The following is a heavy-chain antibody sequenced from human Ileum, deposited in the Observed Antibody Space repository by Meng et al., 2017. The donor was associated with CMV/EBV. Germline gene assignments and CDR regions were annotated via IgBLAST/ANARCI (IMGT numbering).Heavy chain of an antibody. Sequence: GESLKISCAASGFTFSDYYMSWIRQAPGKGLEWVSYISSSGSTIYYADSVKGRFTISRDNAKNSLYLQMNSLRAEDTAVYYCAREYKAPKRFLEWSDAFDIWGQGTMVTVSS. CDR3: AREYKAPKRFLEWSDAFDI. J-gene: IGHJ3*02. D-gene: IGHD3-3*01. V-gene: IGHV3-11*04. CDR1: GFTFSDYY. CDR2: ISSSGSTI.